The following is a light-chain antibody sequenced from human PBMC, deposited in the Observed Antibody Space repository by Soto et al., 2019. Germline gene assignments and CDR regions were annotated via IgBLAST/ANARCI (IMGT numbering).Light chain of an antibody. CDR3: QHYGSSLFI. CDR2: GAT. CDR1: QSVSSSY. J-gene: IGKJ2*01. V-gene: IGKV3-20*01. Sequence: EIVLTQSPGTLSLSPGERATLSCRASQSVSSSYLAWYQQKPGQAPRLLIYGATSRATGIPDRFSGSGSGTDFTLTISRLEPEDFAVYYCQHYGSSLFIFGQGTNLEIK.